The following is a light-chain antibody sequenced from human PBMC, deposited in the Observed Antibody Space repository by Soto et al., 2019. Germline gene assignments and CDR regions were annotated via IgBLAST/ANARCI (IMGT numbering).Light chain of an antibody. CDR1: QSVSSSY. Sequence: EFVLTQSPGTLSLSPGERATLSCRATQSVSSSYLAWYQQKPSQAPRILIYGASTRATGIPDRFSGSGSGTDFTLTISRLEPEDFAVYYCQQYGSSPPLTFDGGTKVEIK. V-gene: IGKV3-20*01. CDR2: GAS. CDR3: QQYGSSPPLT. J-gene: IGKJ4*01.